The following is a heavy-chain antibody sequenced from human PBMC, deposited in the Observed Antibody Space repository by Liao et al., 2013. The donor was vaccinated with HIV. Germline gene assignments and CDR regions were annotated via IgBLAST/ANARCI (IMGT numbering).Heavy chain of an antibody. Sequence: QVQLQESGPGLVKPSETLSLTCTVSGGSISSGSYYWSWIRQPAGKGLEWIGRIYTSGSTNYNRIYTNGSTNYNPSLKSRVTISVDTSKNQFSLKLSSVTAADTAVYYCARTRDYYYDSSDYTHYYFDYWGQGTLVTVSS. CDR1: GGSISSGSYY. J-gene: IGHJ4*02. V-gene: IGHV4-61*02. D-gene: IGHD3-22*01. CDR3: ARTRDYYYDSSDYTHYYFDY. CDR2: YTSGSTNYNRIYTNGST.